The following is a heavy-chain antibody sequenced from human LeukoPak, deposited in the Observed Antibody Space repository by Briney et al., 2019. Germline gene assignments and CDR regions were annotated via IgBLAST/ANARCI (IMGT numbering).Heavy chain of an antibody. CDR3: ARDSPTYSSPHFDY. Sequence: GGPLSLLCGASGFTFRSYSMNWVRQAPGKGLEGVSSISSSSSYTYYADSVKGRFTISRDNAKNSLYLQMNSLRAEDTAVYYCARDSPTYSSPHFDYWGQGTLVTVSS. V-gene: IGHV3-21*01. CDR1: GFTFRSYS. D-gene: IGHD6-13*01. J-gene: IGHJ4*02. CDR2: ISSSSSYT.